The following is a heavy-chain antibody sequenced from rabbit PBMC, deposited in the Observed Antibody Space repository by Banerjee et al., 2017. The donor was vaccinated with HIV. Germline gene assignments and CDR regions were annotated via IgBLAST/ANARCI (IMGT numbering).Heavy chain of an antibody. J-gene: IGHJ4*01. Sequence: QSLEESGGDLVKPGASLTLTCTASGLDFSSSYYMCWVRQAPGKGLEWIGCIYTGSGSTYYASWAKGRFTISKTSSTTVTLQMTSLTAADTATYFCARGGIYGGDGYDLWGQGTLVTVS. CDR3: ARGGIYGGDGYDL. CDR2: IYTGSGST. V-gene: IGHV1S40*01. D-gene: IGHD6-1*01. CDR1: GLDFSSSYY.